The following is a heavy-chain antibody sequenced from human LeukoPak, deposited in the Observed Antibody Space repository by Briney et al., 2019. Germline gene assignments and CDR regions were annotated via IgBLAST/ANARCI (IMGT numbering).Heavy chain of an antibody. J-gene: IGHJ3*02. V-gene: IGHV4-38-2*02. CDR2: IYHSGST. CDR1: GYSFSSGYY. Sequence: SETLSLTCTVSGYSFSSGYYWGWIRQPPGKGLEWIGTIYHSGSTYYNPSLKSRVTISVDTSKNHFSLKLSSVTAADTAVYYCARANYGGNSGGDVFDIWGQGTMVTVSS. CDR3: ARANYGGNSGGDVFDI. D-gene: IGHD4-23*01.